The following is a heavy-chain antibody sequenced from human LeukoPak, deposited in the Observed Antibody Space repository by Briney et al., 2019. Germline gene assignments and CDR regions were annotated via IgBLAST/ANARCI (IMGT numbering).Heavy chain of an antibody. D-gene: IGHD3-22*01. CDR3: ARGPNYYDSSGYNNYFDY. Sequence: SETLSLTCTVSGYSISSGYYWGWIRQPPGKGLEWIGSIYHSGSTYYNPSLKSRVTISVDTSKNQFSLKLSSVTAADTAVYYCARGPNYYDSSGYNNYFDYWGQGTLVTVSS. CDR1: GYSISSGYY. CDR2: IYHSGST. J-gene: IGHJ4*02. V-gene: IGHV4-38-2*02.